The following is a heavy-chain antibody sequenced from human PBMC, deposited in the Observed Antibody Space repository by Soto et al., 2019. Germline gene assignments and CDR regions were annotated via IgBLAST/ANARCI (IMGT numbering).Heavy chain of an antibody. CDR1: GYTFTVYA. D-gene: IGHD3-9*01. CDR2: INTGDGDT. Sequence: QVQLVQSGAEVKKPGASVKVSCKASGYTFTVYAMHWVRQAPGQGLEWMGWINTGDGDTKYTQKFQGRVTITRDTSANTAYMEVSSLRSEDTAVYYCARELKPYDILPGSYYFDYWGQGTLVTVSS. V-gene: IGHV1-3*04. CDR3: ARELKPYDILPGSYYFDY. J-gene: IGHJ4*02.